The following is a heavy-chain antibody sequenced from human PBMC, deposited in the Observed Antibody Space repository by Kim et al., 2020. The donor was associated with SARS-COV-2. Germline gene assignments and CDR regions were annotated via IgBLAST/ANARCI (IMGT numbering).Heavy chain of an antibody. V-gene: IGHV4-4*02. CDR3: ARNRDTAMEVEAFDI. Sequence: SETLSLTCAVSGGSISSSNWWSWVRQPPGKGLEWIGEIYHSGSTNYNPSLKSRVTISVDKSKNQFSLKLSSVTAADTAVYYCARNRDTAMEVEAFDIWGQGTMVTVSS. J-gene: IGHJ3*02. D-gene: IGHD5-18*01. CDR2: IYHSGST. CDR1: GGSISSSNW.